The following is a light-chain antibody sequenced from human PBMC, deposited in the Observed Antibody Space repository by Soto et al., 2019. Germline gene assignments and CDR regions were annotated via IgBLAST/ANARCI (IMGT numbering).Light chain of an antibody. CDR3: AAWDDSLNGWV. CDR1: SSNIGGNT. V-gene: IGLV1-44*01. Sequence: QSVLTRPPSASGTPGQRVTISCSGSSSNIGGNTVNWYQHLPGTAPKLLIYTNNQRPSGVPDRFSGSKSGTSASLAISGLQSEDETDYYCAAWDDSLNGWVFGGGTKLTVL. CDR2: TNN. J-gene: IGLJ3*02.